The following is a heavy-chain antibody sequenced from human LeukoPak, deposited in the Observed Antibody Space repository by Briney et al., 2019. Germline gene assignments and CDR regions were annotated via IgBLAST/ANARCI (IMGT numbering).Heavy chain of an antibody. CDR1: VGTFSSYA. Sequence: SVNVSCQACVGTFSSYAISWVGQAPGQGREWMGGIFPIFVTSNYAHKFQGRVTIPADESTSTAYMELSSLRSEDTAVYYCATPWSYYSSVSEYYFDYWGQGALVTVSS. CDR3: ATPWSYYSSVSEYYFDY. J-gene: IGHJ4*02. V-gene: IGHV1-69*13. D-gene: IGHD3-22*01. CDR2: IFPIFVTS.